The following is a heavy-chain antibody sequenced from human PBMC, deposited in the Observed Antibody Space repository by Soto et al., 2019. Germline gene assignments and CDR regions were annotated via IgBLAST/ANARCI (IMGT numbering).Heavy chain of an antibody. CDR3: ARALGSWGSYYFDH. CDR2: VYWDDDK. D-gene: IGHD3-16*01. V-gene: IGHV2-5*02. CDR1: GFSLDTWGVG. Sequence: QITLKESGPTLVRPTQTLTLTCTVSGFSLDTWGVGVGWIRQSPGKAPEWLALVYWDDDKRYSPSLKNRLTINNDTSKNQVVLTLTNMDPVDTVTYYCARALGSWGSYYFDHWGQGTLVTVSS. J-gene: IGHJ4*02.